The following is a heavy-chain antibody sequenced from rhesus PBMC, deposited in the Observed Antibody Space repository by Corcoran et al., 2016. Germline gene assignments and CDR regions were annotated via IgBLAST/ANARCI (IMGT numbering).Heavy chain of an antibody. CDR3: AREWGNGNYGLDS. Sequence: QVQLQESGPGVVKPSETLSLTCAVSGGSISSGYDWSWIRQPPGKGLEWIGFIYGSSGSTNYKPSLKNRVIISKDASKNQFSLKLSSVTAADTAVYYCAREWGNGNYGLDSWGQGVVVTVSS. J-gene: IGHJ6*01. CDR2: IYGSSGST. D-gene: IGHD1-14*01. CDR1: GGSISSGYD. V-gene: IGHV4-76*01.